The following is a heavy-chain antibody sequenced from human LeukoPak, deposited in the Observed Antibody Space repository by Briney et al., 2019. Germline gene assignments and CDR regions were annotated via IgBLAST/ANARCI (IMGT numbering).Heavy chain of an antibody. CDR1: GGSISSTTYY. Sequence: ETLSLTCTVSGGSISSTTYYWGWIRQPPGKGLEWMANIKQDASEKYYVDSVKGRFIISRDNAKNSLYLQMNSLRAEDTAVYYCARKAYGLDVWGKGTTVTVSS. V-gene: IGHV3-7*03. J-gene: IGHJ6*04. CDR3: ARKAYGLDV. CDR2: IKQDASEK.